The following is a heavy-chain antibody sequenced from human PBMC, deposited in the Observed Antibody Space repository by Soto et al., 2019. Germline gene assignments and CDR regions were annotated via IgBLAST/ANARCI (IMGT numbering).Heavy chain of an antibody. CDR3: ASEAWSGYYAGIWIHWFHP. CDR1: GGSISSSSYY. D-gene: IGHD3-3*01. J-gene: IGHJ5*02. CDR2: IYYSGST. Sequence: SLTCTVSGGSISSSSYYWGWIRQPPGKGLEWIGSIYYSGSTYYNPSLKSRVTISVDTSKNQFSLKLSSVTAADTAVYYCASEAWSGYYAGIWIHWFHPPGQGTLVTVSS. V-gene: IGHV4-39*01.